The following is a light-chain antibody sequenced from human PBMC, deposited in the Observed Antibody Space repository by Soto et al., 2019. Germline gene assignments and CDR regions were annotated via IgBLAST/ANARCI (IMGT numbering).Light chain of an antibody. Sequence: DIQMTQSPSSLSASDGDRVTITCQASQDINRWLAWYQQKPGKAPKVLIYAASSLQSGVPSRFSGSGSGTDFSLTISSLQPEDFATYYCKQSKSFPLTFGGGTKVDIK. V-gene: IGKV1-12*01. CDR3: KQSKSFPLT. CDR1: QDINRW. CDR2: AAS. J-gene: IGKJ4*01.